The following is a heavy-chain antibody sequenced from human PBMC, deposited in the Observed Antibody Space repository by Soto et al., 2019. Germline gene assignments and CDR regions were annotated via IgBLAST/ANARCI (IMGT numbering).Heavy chain of an antibody. CDR2: INPNSGGT. D-gene: IGHD6-25*01. CDR1: GYTFTGYY. V-gene: IGHV1-2*04. CDR3: ARGPPTYGSNPRLETRAAPLFDP. Sequence: ASVKVSCKASGYTFTGYYMHWVRQAPGQGLEWMGWINPNSGGTNYAQKFQGWVTMTRDTSISTAYMELSRLRSDDTAVYYCARGPPTYGSNPRLETRAAPLFDPWGQGTLVTVSS. J-gene: IGHJ5*02.